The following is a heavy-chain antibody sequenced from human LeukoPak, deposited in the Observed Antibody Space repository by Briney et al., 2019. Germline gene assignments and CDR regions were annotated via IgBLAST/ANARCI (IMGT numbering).Heavy chain of an antibody. J-gene: IGHJ4*02. D-gene: IGHD5-24*01. V-gene: IGHV3-30-3*01. CDR2: ISYDGSNK. CDR1: GFTFSSYA. CDR3: AREWGDGYNDFDY. Sequence: PGRSLRLSCAASGFTFSSYAMHGVRQAPGKGLEWGAVISYDGSNKYYADSVKGRFTISRDNSKNTLYLQMNSLRAEDTAVYYCAREWGDGYNDFDYWGQGTLVTVSS.